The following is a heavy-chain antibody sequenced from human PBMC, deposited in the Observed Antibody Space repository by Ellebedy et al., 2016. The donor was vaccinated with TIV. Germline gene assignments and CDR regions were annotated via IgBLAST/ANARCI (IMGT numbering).Heavy chain of an antibody. CDR2: IYSGGST. D-gene: IGHD3-10*01. V-gene: IGHV3-53*01. CDR1: GITVSKNY. J-gene: IGHJ5*02. Sequence: PGGSLRLSCAASGITVSKNYMSWVRQAPGKGLEWVSVIYSGGSTYYADSVKGRFTISRDDSENTLYLQMNSLKTEDTAVYYCTTDRAGFGELSNLWGQGTLVTVSS. CDR3: TTDRAGFGELSNL.